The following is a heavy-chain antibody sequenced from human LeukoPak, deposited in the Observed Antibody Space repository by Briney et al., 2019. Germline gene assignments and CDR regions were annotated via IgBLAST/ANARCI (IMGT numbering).Heavy chain of an antibody. CDR3: ARVGAYCSSSSCFDY. CDR2: ISAYNGNT. J-gene: IGHJ4*02. Sequence: GASVKVSCKASGYTFTSYAMHWVRQAPGQGLEWMGWISAYNGNTDYAQNLQDRVTMTTDTSTRTAYMELRSLRSDDTAVYYCARVGAYCSSSSCFDYWDQGTLVTVSS. V-gene: IGHV1-18*01. CDR1: GYTFTSYA. D-gene: IGHD2-2*01.